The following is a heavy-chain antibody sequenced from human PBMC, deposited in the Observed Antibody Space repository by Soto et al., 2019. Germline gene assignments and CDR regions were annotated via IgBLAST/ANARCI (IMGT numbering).Heavy chain of an antibody. D-gene: IGHD3-16*01. Sequence: QVQLQESGPGLVKPSQTLSLTCTVSGGSISSGGYYWSWIRQHPGKGLEWIGYIYYSGSTYYNPSVKRRVTVSVDTSKNQFSLKLSSVTAADTAVYYCARVGGIHWFDPWGQGTLVTVSS. J-gene: IGHJ5*02. V-gene: IGHV4-31*03. CDR3: ARVGGIHWFDP. CDR2: IYYSGST. CDR1: GGSISSGGYY.